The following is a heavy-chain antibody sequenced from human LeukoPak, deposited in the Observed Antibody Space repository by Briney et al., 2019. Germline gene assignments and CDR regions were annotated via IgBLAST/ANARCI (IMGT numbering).Heavy chain of an antibody. CDR1: GFTFSSYE. CDR2: ISSSGSTI. CDR3: ARDYDRPPYYYYYYYMHV. J-gene: IGHJ6*03. V-gene: IGHV3-48*03. D-gene: IGHD3-9*01. Sequence: GGSLRLSCAAAGFTFSSYEMNWVRQAPGKGLEWVSYISSSGSTIYYADSVKGRFTISRDNAKNSLYLQMNSLRAEHTAVYYCARDYDRPPYYYYYYYMHVWAKGTTVTVSS.